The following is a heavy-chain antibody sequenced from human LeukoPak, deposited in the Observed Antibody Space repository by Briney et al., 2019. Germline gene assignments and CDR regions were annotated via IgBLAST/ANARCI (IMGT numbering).Heavy chain of an antibody. D-gene: IGHD2-15*01. V-gene: IGHV4-4*02. J-gene: IGHJ3*02. Sequence: PSETLSLTCALSGGSISSSNWWSWVRQPPGKGLEWIGEIYHSGSINYNPSLNSRVIISADKSKNQFSLKLSSVTAADTAVYYCASKANCSGGSCPRGAFDIWGQGTKVTVSS. CDR2: IYHSGSI. CDR3: ASKANCSGGSCPRGAFDI. CDR1: GGSISSSNW.